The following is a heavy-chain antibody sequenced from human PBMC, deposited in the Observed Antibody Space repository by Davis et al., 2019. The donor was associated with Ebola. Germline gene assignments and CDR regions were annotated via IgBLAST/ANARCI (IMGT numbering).Heavy chain of an antibody. V-gene: IGHV5-51*01. CDR3: ASLRRTITGMDDSFDI. CDR1: GYSFSSFW. CDR2: IFPGDSDT. D-gene: IGHD2-8*02. J-gene: IGHJ3*02. Sequence: GESLKISCKGSGYSFSSFWIGWVRQVPGKGLEWMGIIFPGDSDTRYSPSFRGQVTISADKSIKTAFLQWSSLKASDTAMYYCASLRRTITGMDDSFDIWGQGTMVTVSS.